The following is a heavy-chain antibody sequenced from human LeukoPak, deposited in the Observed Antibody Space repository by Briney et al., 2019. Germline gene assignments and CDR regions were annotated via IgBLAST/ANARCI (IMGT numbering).Heavy chain of an antibody. J-gene: IGHJ4*02. CDR1: GFTFSSYG. V-gene: IGHV3-30*02. CDR3: AILGIAVAGTGY. Sequence: TGGSLRLSCAASGFTFSSYGMHWVRQAPGKGLEWVAFIRYDGSNKYYADSVKGRFTISRDNSKNTLYLQMNSLRAEDTAVYYCAILGIAVAGTGYWGQGTLVTVSS. CDR2: IRYDGSNK. D-gene: IGHD6-19*01.